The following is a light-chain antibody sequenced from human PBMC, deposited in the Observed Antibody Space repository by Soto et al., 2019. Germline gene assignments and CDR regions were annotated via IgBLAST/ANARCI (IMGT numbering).Light chain of an antibody. V-gene: IGKV3-20*01. CDR3: EQYGSSPYT. J-gene: IGKJ2*01. CDR1: QSITENY. Sequence: EIVLTQSPGTLSLSPGERVTLSCRASQSITENYLAWYQQKAGQAPTLLIFGASNKAASIPDRFSGSGSGTDFSLTISKLEPEDLAVYYCEQYGSSPYTFGQGTKL. CDR2: GAS.